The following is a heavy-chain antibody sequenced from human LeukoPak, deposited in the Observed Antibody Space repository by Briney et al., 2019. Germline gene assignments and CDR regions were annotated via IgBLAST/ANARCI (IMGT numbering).Heavy chain of an antibody. D-gene: IGHD3-10*01. CDR1: GYSFPSYW. V-gene: IGHV5-51*01. J-gene: IGHJ4*02. Sequence: GESLKISCKGSGYSFPSYWIGWVRQVPGKGLGWMGIIYPGDSDTRYSPSFRGQVTISADKSITTAYLQWSSLKASDTAMYYCARHIRGFGELLEYYFDYWGQGTLVTVSS. CDR2: IYPGDSDT. CDR3: ARHIRGFGELLEYYFDY.